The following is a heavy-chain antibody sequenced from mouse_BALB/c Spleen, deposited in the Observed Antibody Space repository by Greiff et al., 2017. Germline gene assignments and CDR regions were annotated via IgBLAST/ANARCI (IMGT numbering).Heavy chain of an antibody. Sequence: EVQLMESGGGLVQPGGSLRLSCATSGFTFTDYYMSWVRQPPGKALEWLGFIRNKANGYTTEYSASVKGRFTISRDNSQSILYLQMNTLRAEDSATYYCARDRYYYYAMDYWGQGTSVTVSS. V-gene: IGHV7-3*02. CDR2: IRNKANGYTT. CDR3: ARDRYYYYAMDY. D-gene: IGHD2-14*01. CDR1: GFTFTDYY. J-gene: IGHJ4*01.